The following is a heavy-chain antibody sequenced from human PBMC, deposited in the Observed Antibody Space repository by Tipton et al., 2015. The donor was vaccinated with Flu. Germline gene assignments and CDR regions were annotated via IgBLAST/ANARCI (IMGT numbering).Heavy chain of an antibody. V-gene: IGHV4-34*01. CDR1: GGSFSGYY. J-gene: IGHJ6*02. D-gene: IGHD3-10*01. Sequence: TLSLTCAVYGGSFSGYYWSWIRQPPGKGLEWIGEINHSGSTNYNPSLKSRVTISVDTSKNQFSLKLSSVTAADTAVYYCARMVYYGSGSYYSGYYGMDVWGQGTTVTVSS. CDR3: ARMVYYGSGSYYSGYYGMDV. CDR2: INHSGST.